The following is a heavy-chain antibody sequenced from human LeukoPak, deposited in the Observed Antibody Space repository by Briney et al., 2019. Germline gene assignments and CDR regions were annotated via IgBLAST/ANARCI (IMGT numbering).Heavy chain of an antibody. D-gene: IGHD3-10*01. CDR2: INHSGST. V-gene: IGHV4-34*01. J-gene: IGHJ4*02. CDR3: ARGREGWFGESELGY. Sequence: NPSETLSLTCAVYGGSFSGYYWCWIRQPPGKGLEWIGEINHSGSTNYNPSLKSRVTISVDTSKNQFSLKLSSVTAADTAVYYCARGREGWFGESELGYWGQGTLVTVSS. CDR1: GGSFSGYY.